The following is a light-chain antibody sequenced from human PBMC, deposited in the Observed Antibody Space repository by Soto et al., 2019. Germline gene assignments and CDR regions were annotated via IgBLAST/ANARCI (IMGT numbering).Light chain of an antibody. CDR1: QSISRW. Sequence: DIQMTQSPSTLSASVGDRVTITCRAAQSISRWLAWYQQKPGKAPKVLIYDATSLQSGVPSRFSGSGSGTEFTLTISSLXXXXFGTYYCQQYKSYWTFGQGTKVEIK. V-gene: IGKV1-5*01. J-gene: IGKJ1*01. CDR3: QQYKSYWT. CDR2: DAT.